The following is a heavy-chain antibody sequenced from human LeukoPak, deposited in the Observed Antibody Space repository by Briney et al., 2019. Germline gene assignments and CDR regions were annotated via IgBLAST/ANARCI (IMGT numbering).Heavy chain of an antibody. J-gene: IGHJ5*02. CDR3: ARAGPVKSIYDPHWYDP. CDR2: INNDGSRI. V-gene: IGHV3-74*01. Sequence: GGSLRLSCAASGFTFSSYWLHWVRQVPGRGLAWVSRINNDGSRINYADSVKGRFTSSRDNAKNTLYLQMNSLRVADKAVYSCARAGPVKSIYDPHWYDPWGQGTLVTVSS. CDR1: GFTFSSYW. D-gene: IGHD3-3*01.